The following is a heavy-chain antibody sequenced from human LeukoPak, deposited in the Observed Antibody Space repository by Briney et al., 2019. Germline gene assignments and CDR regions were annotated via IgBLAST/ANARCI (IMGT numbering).Heavy chain of an antibody. Sequence: ASVKVSCKVSGYTLTELSMHWVRQAPGKGLEWMGGFDPEDGETIYAQKFQGRVTMTEDTSTDTAYMELSSLRSEDTAVYYCATLVRYYDSSGYSCAFDIWGQGTMVTVSS. CDR1: GYTLTELS. V-gene: IGHV1-24*01. D-gene: IGHD3-22*01. J-gene: IGHJ3*02. CDR2: FDPEDGET. CDR3: ATLVRYYDSSGYSCAFDI.